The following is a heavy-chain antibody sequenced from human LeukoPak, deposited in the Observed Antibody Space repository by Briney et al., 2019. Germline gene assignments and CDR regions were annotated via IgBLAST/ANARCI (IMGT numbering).Heavy chain of an antibody. CDR1: GGSFSGYY. Sequence: SETLSLTCAVYGGSFSGYYWSWIRQPPGKGLEWIGEINHSGSTNYNPSLKSRVTISVDTSKNQFSLKLSSVTAADTAVYYCARDCYDSSGCPDAFDIWGQGTMVTVSS. J-gene: IGHJ3*02. CDR3: ARDCYDSSGCPDAFDI. D-gene: IGHD3-22*01. CDR2: INHSGST. V-gene: IGHV4-34*01.